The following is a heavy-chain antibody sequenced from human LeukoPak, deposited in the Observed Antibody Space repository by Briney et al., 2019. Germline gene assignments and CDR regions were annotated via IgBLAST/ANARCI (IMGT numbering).Heavy chain of an antibody. V-gene: IGHV1-46*01. J-gene: IGHJ4*02. CDR3: ARDPDDILTGYAPVY. CDR2: INPSGGST. D-gene: IGHD3-9*01. CDR1: GYTFTSYY. Sequence: GASVKVSCKASGYTFTSYYMHWVRQAPGQGLEWMGRINPSGGSTSYAQKFQGRVTMTRDTSTSTVYMELSSLRSEDTAVYYCARDPDDILTGYAPVYWGQGTLVTVSS.